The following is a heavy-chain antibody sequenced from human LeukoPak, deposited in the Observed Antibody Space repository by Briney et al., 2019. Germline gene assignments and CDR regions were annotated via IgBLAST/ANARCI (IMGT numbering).Heavy chain of an antibody. CDR3: AKVGDYGDYALDY. V-gene: IGHV3-30*18. D-gene: IGHD4-17*01. CDR2: ISYDGSYK. Sequence: GRSLRLSCAASGFTFSSYGMHWVRQAPGKGLEWVAVISYDGSYKYYADSVKGRFTISRDNFKNTLYLQMNSLRAEDTAVYYCAKVGDYGDYALDYWGQGTLVTVSS. J-gene: IGHJ4*02. CDR1: GFTFSSYG.